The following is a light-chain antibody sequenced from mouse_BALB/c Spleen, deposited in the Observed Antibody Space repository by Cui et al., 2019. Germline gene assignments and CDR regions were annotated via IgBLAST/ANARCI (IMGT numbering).Light chain of an antibody. CDR2: SPS. V-gene: IGKV4-57*01. CDR1: SSVSY. CDR3: QQRSSYPPYT. Sequence: HIVLTQSPAIMSASPGEKVTITCSASSSVSYMHRFQQKPGTSPKLWIYSPSNLASGVPARFSGSGSGTSYSLTISRMEAEDSATYYCQQRSSYPPYTFGGGTKLEIK. J-gene: IGKJ2*01.